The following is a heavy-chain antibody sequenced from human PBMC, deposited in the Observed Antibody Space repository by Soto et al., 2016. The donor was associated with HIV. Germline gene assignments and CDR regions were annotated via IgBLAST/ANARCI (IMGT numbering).Heavy chain of an antibody. CDR1: GGTFNSYA. V-gene: IGHV1-69*13. Sequence: QVQLVQSGAEVKKPASSVKVSYTASGGTFNSYALSWVRQAPGQGLEWMGVIIPMFDTTNYAQNFQDRVTITADESTSTAYMELNSLRFDDTAVYYCARGSVLSAFDIWGQGTMVIVSS. CDR2: IIPMFDTT. CDR3: ARGSVLSAFDI. J-gene: IGHJ3*02.